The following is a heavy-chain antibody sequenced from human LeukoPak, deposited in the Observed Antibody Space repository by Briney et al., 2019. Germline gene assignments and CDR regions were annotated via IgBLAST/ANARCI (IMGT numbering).Heavy chain of an antibody. Sequence: PGGSLRLSCAASGFTFSSYAMSWVRQAPGKGLEWVSSISGSGGSTYYADSVRGRFTISRDNSKNTLYLQMISLRADDTAVYYCAKGNYHDSSGYLYYFDYWGQGILVTVSS. CDR1: GFTFSSYA. CDR3: AKGNYHDSSGYLYYFDY. CDR2: ISGSGGST. D-gene: IGHD3-22*01. J-gene: IGHJ4*02. V-gene: IGHV3-23*01.